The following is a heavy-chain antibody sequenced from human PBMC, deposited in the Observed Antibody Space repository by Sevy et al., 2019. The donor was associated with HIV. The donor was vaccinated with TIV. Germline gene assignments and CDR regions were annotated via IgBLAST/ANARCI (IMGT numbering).Heavy chain of an antibody. CDR2: IYYSGST. CDR3: ASGRGSYYSFDH. Sequence: SESLSLTCTVSGGSISSSSHYWGWIRQPPGKGLEWIGSIYYSGSTYDNPSLKSRATISLDTSKNHFSLKLSSVTAADTAIYYCASGRGSYYSFDHWGQGILVTVSS. J-gene: IGHJ4*02. V-gene: IGHV4-39*02. CDR1: GGSISSSSHY. D-gene: IGHD3-10*01.